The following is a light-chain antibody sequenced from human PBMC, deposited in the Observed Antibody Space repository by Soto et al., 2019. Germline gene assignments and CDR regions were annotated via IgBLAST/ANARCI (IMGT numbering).Light chain of an antibody. J-gene: IGLJ3*02. CDR2: GNS. V-gene: IGLV1-40*01. Sequence: QSVLTQPPSVSGAPGQRVTISCTGSSSNIGAGYDVHWYQQLPGTAPKLLISGNSNRPSGVPDRFSGSKSGTSASLAITGLQAEGEADYYCQSYDSSLSGGVFGGGTKLTVL. CDR1: SSNIGAGYD. CDR3: QSYDSSLSGGV.